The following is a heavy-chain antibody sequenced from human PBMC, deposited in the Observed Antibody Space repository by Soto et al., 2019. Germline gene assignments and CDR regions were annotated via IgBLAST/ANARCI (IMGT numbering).Heavy chain of an antibody. J-gene: IGHJ4*02. CDR2: IIPIFGTA. V-gene: IGHV1-69*13. CDR1: GGTFSSYA. CDR3: ARDSGVYDILTGFDY. D-gene: IGHD3-9*01. Sequence: ASVKVSCKASGGTFSSYAISWVRQAPGQGLEWMGGIIPIFGTANYAQKFQGRVTITADESTGTAYMELSSLRSEDTAVYYCARDSGVYDILTGFDYWGQGTLVTVSS.